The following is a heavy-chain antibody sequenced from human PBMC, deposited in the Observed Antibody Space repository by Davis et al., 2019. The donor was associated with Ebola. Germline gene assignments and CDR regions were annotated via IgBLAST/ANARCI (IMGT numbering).Heavy chain of an antibody. J-gene: IGHJ4*02. CDR2: IIPIFGTA. D-gene: IGHD3-22*01. CDR3: ARAGGIYDSSGSSALKY. V-gene: IGHV1-69*06. Sequence: SVKVSCKASGYTFTSYGISWVRQAPGQGLEWMGGIIPIFGTANYAQKFQGRVTITADKSTNTAYMELSSLRSEDTAVYYCARAGGIYDSSGSSALKYWGQGTLVTVSS. CDR1: GYTFTSYG.